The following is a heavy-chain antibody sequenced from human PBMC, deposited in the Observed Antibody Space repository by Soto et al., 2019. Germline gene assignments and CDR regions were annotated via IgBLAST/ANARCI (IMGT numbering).Heavy chain of an antibody. D-gene: IGHD3-10*01. V-gene: IGHV4-34*01. J-gene: IGHJ6*02. Sequence: PSETVSLTCAVYGGSFSGYYWSWIRQPPGKGLEWIGEINHSGSTNYNPSLKSRVTISVDTSKNQFSLKLSSVTAADTAVYYCARGSSGSYLIHYYCYYGMDVWGQGTTVTVSS. CDR1: GGSFSGYY. CDR2: INHSGST. CDR3: ARGSSGSYLIHYYCYYGMDV.